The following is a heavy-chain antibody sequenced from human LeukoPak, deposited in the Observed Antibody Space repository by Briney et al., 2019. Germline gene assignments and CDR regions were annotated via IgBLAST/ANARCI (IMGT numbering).Heavy chain of an antibody. J-gene: IGHJ4*02. CDR2: IYYSGST. V-gene: IGHV4-59*12. CDR3: ARGANYYYDSSGYWAFDY. Sequence: SETLSLTCTVSGGSISSYYWSWIRQPPGKGLEWIGYIYYSGSTNYNPSLKSRVTISVDTSKNQFSLNLNSVTAADTAVYYCARGANYYYDSSGYWAFDYWGQGTLVTVSS. CDR1: GGSISSYY. D-gene: IGHD3-22*01.